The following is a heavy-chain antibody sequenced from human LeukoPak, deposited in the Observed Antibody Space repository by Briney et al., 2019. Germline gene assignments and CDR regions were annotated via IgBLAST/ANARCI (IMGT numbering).Heavy chain of an antibody. D-gene: IGHD3-16*02. CDR1: GFTFSSYS. CDR3: ARGAYVWGSYRYFDY. CDR2: ISSSGSTI. J-gene: IGHJ4*02. V-gene: IGHV3-48*04. Sequence: PGGSLRLSCAASGFTFSSYSMNWVRQAPWKGLEWVSYISSSGSTIYYADSVKGRFTISRDNAKNSLYLQMNSLRAEDTAVYYCARGAYVWGSYRYFDYWGQGTLVTVSS.